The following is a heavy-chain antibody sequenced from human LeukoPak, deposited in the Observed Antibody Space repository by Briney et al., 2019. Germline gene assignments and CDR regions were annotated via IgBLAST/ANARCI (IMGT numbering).Heavy chain of an antibody. CDR3: TILVGALLGY. CDR1: GFTFSSYW. D-gene: IGHD1-26*01. J-gene: IGHJ4*02. CDR2: IKSKTDGGTT. Sequence: GGSLRLSCAASGFTFSSYWMSWVRQAPGKGLEWVGRIKSKTDGGTTDYAAPVKGRFTISRDDSKNTLYLQMNSLKTEDTAVYYCTILVGALLGYWGQGTLVTVSS. V-gene: IGHV3-15*01.